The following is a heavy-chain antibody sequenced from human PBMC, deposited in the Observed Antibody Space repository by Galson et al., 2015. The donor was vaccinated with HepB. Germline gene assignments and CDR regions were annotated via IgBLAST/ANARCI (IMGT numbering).Heavy chain of an antibody. CDR3: ARDFRSDSGSPNYYYYYYMDV. CDR1: GGSISSYY. D-gene: IGHD1-26*01. J-gene: IGHJ6*03. CDR2: IYYSGST. Sequence: ETLSLTWTVAGGSISSYYWSWIRQPPGKGLEWIGYIYYSGSTNYNPSLKSRVTISVDTSKNQFSLKLSSVTAADTAVYYCARDFRSDSGSPNYYYYYYMDVWGKGTTVTVSS. V-gene: IGHV4-59*01.